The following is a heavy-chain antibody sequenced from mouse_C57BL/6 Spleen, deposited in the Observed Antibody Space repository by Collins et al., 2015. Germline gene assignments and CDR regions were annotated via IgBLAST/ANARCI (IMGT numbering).Heavy chain of an antibody. D-gene: IGHD3-2*02. J-gene: IGHJ1*03. CDR2: IYPRSGNT. V-gene: IGHV1-81*01. CDR1: GYTFTSYG. CDR3: ARSGDPAYWYFDV. Sequence: QVQLQQSGAELARPGASVKLSCKASGYTFTSYGITWVRQRTGQGLEWIGEIYPRSGNTYYNEKFKGKATLTADKSSSTAYMELRSLTSEDSAVYFCARSGDPAYWYFDVWGTGTTVTASS.